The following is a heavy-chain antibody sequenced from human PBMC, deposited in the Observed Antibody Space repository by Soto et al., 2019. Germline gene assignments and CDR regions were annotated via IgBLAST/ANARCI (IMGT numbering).Heavy chain of an antibody. D-gene: IGHD3-3*01. CDR1: GFTVNNFG. V-gene: IGHV3-30*03. J-gene: IGHJ6*02. Sequence: GGSLRLSCAASGFTVNNFGMHWVRQAPGKGPEWVAMISHDGTAKYYADSVKGRFTISRDNSKNTLYLQMNSLRAEDTAVYYCARGHDFWSGYRVHYYGMDVWGQGTTVTVSS. CDR3: ARGHDFWSGYRVHYYGMDV. CDR2: ISHDGTAK.